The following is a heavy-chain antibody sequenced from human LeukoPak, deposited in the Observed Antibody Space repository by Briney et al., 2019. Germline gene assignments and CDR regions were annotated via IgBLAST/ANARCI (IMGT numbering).Heavy chain of an antibody. D-gene: IGHD3-22*01. CDR1: GFTFSIYT. CDR2: ITSRGEST. V-gene: IGHV3-23*01. Sequence: GGSLRLSCAASGFTFSIYTMSWVRQAPGKGLQWVSSITSRGESTWYVDSVKGRFTITRDNSENTLYLQMHSLRAEDTAVYYCARDRPNYYGSDGHYYRRDGDYWGRGTLVSVSS. J-gene: IGHJ4*02. CDR3: ARDRPNYYGSDGHYYRRDGDY.